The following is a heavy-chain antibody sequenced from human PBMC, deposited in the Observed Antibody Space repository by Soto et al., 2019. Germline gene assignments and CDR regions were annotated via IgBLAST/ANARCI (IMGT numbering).Heavy chain of an antibody. CDR2: FYHGGRS. V-gene: IGHV4-38-2*01. J-gene: IGHJ4*02. Sequence: KPSETLSLTCAVSGYFIRTGYYWGWIRQPPGKALEWIGAFYHGGRSYFNPSLISRVTMSVDSSKNQFSLNLSSVTAADTAVYYCARIDSGSYRQFDYWGQGTLVTVSS. CDR1: GYFIRTGYY. D-gene: IGHD3-10*01. CDR3: ARIDSGSYRQFDY.